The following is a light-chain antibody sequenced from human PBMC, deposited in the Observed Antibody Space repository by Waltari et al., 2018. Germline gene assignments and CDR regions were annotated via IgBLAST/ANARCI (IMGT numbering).Light chain of an antibody. CDR3: CSYAGDSTLI. CDR2: DVN. J-gene: IGLJ2*01. Sequence: QSALTQPASVSGSPGQSITISCTGTSSNVGGSTLLSWYQQHPGKAPQLIIYDVNKRPSGISHRFSGSKSGNTASLTISGLQADDESDYYCCSYAGDSTLIFGGRTKLTVL. V-gene: IGLV2-23*02. CDR1: SSNVGGSTL.